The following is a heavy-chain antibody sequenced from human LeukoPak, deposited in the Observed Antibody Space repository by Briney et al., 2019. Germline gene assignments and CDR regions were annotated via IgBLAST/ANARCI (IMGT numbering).Heavy chain of an antibody. CDR1: GGSISSGSHY. V-gene: IGHV4-61*09. D-gene: IGHD3-10*01. CDR2: IYTSGST. J-gene: IGHJ4*02. CDR3: AREFAY. Sequence: PSQTLSLTCTVSGGSISSGSHYWLWIRQPAGKGLDWIWHIYTSGSTNYNPSLKSRLTISVDTSKNQFSLKLSSVSAAETGVYYCAREFAYWGQGTLVTVSS.